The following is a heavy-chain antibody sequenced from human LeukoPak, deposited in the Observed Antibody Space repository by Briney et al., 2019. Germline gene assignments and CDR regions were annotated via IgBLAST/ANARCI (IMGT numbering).Heavy chain of an antibody. J-gene: IGHJ4*02. Sequence: SVKVSCKASGGTFISYAISWVRQAPGQGLEWMGGIIPIFGTANYAQKFQGRVTITADKSTSTAYMELSSLRSEDTAVYYCARAGRRLFGVLIPLSFDYWGQGTPVTVSS. CDR3: ARAGRRLFGVLIPLSFDY. CDR1: GGTFISYA. D-gene: IGHD3-3*01. V-gene: IGHV1-69*06. CDR2: IIPIFGTA.